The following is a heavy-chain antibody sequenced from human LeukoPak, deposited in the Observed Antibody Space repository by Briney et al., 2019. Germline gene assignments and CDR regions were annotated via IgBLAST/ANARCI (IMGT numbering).Heavy chain of an antibody. D-gene: IGHD2-15*01. J-gene: IGHJ3*02. CDR1: GCTFSSYS. Sequence: GGSLRLSCAASGCTFSSYSMNWVRQAPGKGLEWVSSISSSSSYIYYADSVKGRFTISRDNAKNSLYLQMNSLRAEDTAVYYCASALGYCSGGSCLDAFDIWGQGTMVTVSS. CDR3: ASALGYCSGGSCLDAFDI. V-gene: IGHV3-21*01. CDR2: ISSSSSYI.